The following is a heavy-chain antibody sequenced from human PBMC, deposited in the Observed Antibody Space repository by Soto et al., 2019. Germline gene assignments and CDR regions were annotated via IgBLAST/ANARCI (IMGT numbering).Heavy chain of an antibody. Sequence: EVQLLESGGDLVQPGGSLRLSCAASGFNVGAFAVNWVRQAPGKGLEWVSGISVSDACIYYADSVRGRFSISRDASENILYLQMNSLRGDDTAVYYCTRETVAGITGLDYWGPGTLVTVS. D-gene: IGHD1-20*01. CDR1: GFNVGAFA. CDR2: ISVSDACI. V-gene: IGHV3-23*01. CDR3: TRETVAGITGLDY. J-gene: IGHJ4*02.